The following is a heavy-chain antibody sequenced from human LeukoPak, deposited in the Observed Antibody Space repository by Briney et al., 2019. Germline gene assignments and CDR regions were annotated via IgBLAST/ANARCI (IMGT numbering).Heavy chain of an antibody. D-gene: IGHD5-24*01. CDR2: ISSSSSYI. J-gene: IGHJ4*02. Sequence: GGSLRLSCAASGFTFITYSMNWVRQAPGKGLEWVSSISSSSSYIYYAGSVKGRFTISRDNAKNSLYLQMNSLRAEDTAVYYCASRRDGYNWLDYWGQGTLVTVSS. CDR1: GFTFITYS. CDR3: ASRRDGYNWLDY. V-gene: IGHV3-21*01.